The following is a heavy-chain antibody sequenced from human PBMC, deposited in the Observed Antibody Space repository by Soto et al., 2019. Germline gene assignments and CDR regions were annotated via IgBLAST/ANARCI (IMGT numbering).Heavy chain of an antibody. J-gene: IGHJ6*01. CDR2: MYYSGST. D-gene: IGHD3-9*01. Sequence: QVQLQESGPGLVKPSETLSLTCTVSGGYVSSGSYFWNWIRQTPGKGLEWIGYMYYSGSTNYNPSLKSRVTISVDTSKNQFSLKLSSVTAADTAVYYCARVPSVRVYDTRPHYGMDVW. CDR3: ARVPSVRVYDTRPHYGMDV. CDR1: GGYVSSGSYF. V-gene: IGHV4-61*01.